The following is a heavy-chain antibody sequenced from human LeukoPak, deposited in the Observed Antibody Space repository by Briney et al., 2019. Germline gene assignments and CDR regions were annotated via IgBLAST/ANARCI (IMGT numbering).Heavy chain of an antibody. Sequence: GGSLRLSCAASGFTFSDYAMHWVRQAPGKGLEWGAVISKDGSDKDYPGSVRGRFTISRDNSKNTIYLQTDSLRAEDTDIYYCARDYWWNYDYWGQGTLVTAFS. CDR3: ARDYWWNYDY. D-gene: IGHD1-7*01. J-gene: IGHJ4*02. V-gene: IGHV3-30-3*01. CDR1: GFTFSDYA. CDR2: ISKDGSDK.